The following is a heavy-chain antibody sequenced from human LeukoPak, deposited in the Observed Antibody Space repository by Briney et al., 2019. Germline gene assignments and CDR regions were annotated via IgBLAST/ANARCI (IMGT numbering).Heavy chain of an antibody. J-gene: IGHJ4*02. CDR1: GYSISSGYY. Sequence: SETLSLTCTVSGYSISSGYYWGWIRQPPGKGLEWIGSIYHSGSTYYNPSLKSRVTISVDTSKNQFSLKLSSVTAADTAVYYCARASNHYDSSGRLYYFDYWGQGTLVTVSS. CDR3: ARASNHYDSSGRLYYFDY. V-gene: IGHV4-38-2*02. CDR2: IYHSGST. D-gene: IGHD3-22*01.